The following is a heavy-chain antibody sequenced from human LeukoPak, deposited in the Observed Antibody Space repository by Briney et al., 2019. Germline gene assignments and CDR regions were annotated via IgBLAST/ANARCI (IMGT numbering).Heavy chain of an antibody. CDR1: GGFMRSYL. D-gene: IGHD2-8*02. CDR3: ARGIFYWGSEVHDFDF. Sequence: PSETLSLTCSVCGGFMRSYLWRWPRQPAGKGLEWIGRIYTSGSTNYNPSLKSRVTISVDKSKNQFSLKLSSVTAADTAVYYCARGIFYWGSEVHDFDFWGQGTLVTVSS. CDR2: IYTSGST. J-gene: IGHJ4*02. V-gene: IGHV4-4*07.